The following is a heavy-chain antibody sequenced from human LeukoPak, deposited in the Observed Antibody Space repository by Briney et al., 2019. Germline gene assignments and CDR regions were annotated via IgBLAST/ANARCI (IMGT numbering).Heavy chain of an antibody. J-gene: IGHJ4*02. CDR2: IIPIFGTA. CDR1: GGTFSSHA. D-gene: IGHD1-1*01. Sequence: SVKVSCKASGGTFSSHAISWVRQAPGQGLEWMGGIIPIFGTANYAQKFQGRVTITADKSTSTAYMELSSLRSEDTAVYYCARVLDSYFDYWGQGTLVTVSS. CDR3: ARVLDSYFDY. V-gene: IGHV1-69*06.